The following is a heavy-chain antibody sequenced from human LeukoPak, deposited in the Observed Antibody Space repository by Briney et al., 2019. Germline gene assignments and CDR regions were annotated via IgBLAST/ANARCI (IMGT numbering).Heavy chain of an antibody. J-gene: IGHJ4*02. D-gene: IGHD2/OR15-2a*01. CDR1: GGSISNSSHY. CDR3: ARQGPNLTVIVATAVEY. CDR2: IYYTGST. V-gene: IGHV4-39*01. Sequence: SETLSLTCTVSGGSISNSSHYWGWIRQPPGKGLEWIGIIYYTGSTHYNPSLESRITISVDTSKNQFSLKLSSVTAADTAVYYCARQGPNLTVIVATAVEYWGQGTLVTVSS.